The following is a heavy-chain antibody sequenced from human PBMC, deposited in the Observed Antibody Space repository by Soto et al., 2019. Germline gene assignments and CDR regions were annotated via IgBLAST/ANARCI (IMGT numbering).Heavy chain of an antibody. J-gene: IGHJ6*02. D-gene: IGHD5-12*01. Sequence: SGPTLVNPTQTLTLTCTFSGFSLSTSGMCVSCIRQPPGKSLEWLALIDWDDDKYYSTSLKTRLTISKDTSKNQVVLTMTNMDPVDTATYYCARTRRGYSGYDYYYYGMDVWGQGTTVTVSS. CDR3: ARTRRGYSGYDYYYYGMDV. CDR2: IDWDDDK. CDR1: GFSLSTSGMC. V-gene: IGHV2-70*01.